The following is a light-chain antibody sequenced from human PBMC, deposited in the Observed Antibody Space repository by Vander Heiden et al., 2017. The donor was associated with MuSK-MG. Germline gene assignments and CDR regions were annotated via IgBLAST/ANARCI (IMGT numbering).Light chain of an antibody. CDR1: QSISSS. V-gene: IGKV6-21*01. Sequence: ELVLIESPDFQSVTPKEKVTITCRASQSISSSLHWYQQKPDKSPKLLIKYASQSYSGVPSRFSGSGSGTDFTLTINSLEAEDAATYYCQQCKSVPHTFGQGTKVEIK. CDR2: YAS. CDR3: QQCKSVPHT. J-gene: IGKJ1*01.